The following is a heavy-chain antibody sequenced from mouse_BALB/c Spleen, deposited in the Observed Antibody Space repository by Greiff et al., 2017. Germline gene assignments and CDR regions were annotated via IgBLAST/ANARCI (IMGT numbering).Heavy chain of an antibody. J-gene: IGHJ3*01. V-gene: IGHV1-63*02. CDR1: GYTFTNYW. CDR3: AGSGYWAWFAY. D-gene: IGHD3-1*01. Sequence: VQLHQSGAELVRPGTSVKISCKASGYTFTNYWLGWVKQRPGHGLEWIGDIYPGGGYTNYNEKFKGKATLTADTSSSTAYMQLSSLTSEDSAVYFCAGSGYWAWFAYWGQGTLVTVSA. CDR2: IYPGGGYT.